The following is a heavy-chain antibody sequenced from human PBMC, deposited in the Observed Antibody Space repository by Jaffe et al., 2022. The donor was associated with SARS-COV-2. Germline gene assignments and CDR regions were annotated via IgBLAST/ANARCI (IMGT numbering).Heavy chain of an antibody. CDR2: INPNSGGT. J-gene: IGHJ5*02. CDR1: GYTFTGYY. CDR3: ARAAPPIRVVVPAAWFDP. Sequence: QVQLVQSGAEVKKPGASVKVSCKASGYTFTGYYMHWVRQAPGQGLEWMGRINPNSGGTNYAQKFQGRVTMTRDTSISTAYMELSRLRSDDTAVYYCARAAPPIRVVVPAAWFDPWGQGTLVTVSS. D-gene: IGHD2-2*01. V-gene: IGHV1-2*06.